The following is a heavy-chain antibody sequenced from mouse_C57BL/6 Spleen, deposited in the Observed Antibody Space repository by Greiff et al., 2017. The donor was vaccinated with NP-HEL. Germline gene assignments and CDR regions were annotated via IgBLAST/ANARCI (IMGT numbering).Heavy chain of an antibody. V-gene: IGHV1-39*01. Sequence: HLVESGPELVKPGASVKISCKASGYSFTDYNMNWVKQSNGKSLEWIGVINPNYGTTSYNQKFKGKATLTVDQSSSTAYMQLNSLTSEDSAVYYCARGGGMAPYAMDYWGQGTSVTVSS. CDR2: INPNYGTT. CDR3: ARGGGMAPYAMDY. CDR1: GYSFTDYN. J-gene: IGHJ4*01. D-gene: IGHD2-10*02.